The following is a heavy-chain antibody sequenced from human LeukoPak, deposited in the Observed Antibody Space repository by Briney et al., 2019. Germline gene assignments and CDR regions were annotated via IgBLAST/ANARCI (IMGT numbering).Heavy chain of an antibody. CDR2: GYYSGNT. J-gene: IGHJ4*02. CDR1: GGSISSSDYY. Sequence: SETLSLTCTVSGGSISSSDYYWDWIRQPPGKGLEWIGSGYYSGNTYYSPSLKSRVTISVDTSKNQSSLKLSSVTAADTALYYCARQGYGRSSFFDHWGQGTLVTVSS. V-gene: IGHV4-39*01. CDR3: ARQGYGRSSFFDH. D-gene: IGHD6-6*01.